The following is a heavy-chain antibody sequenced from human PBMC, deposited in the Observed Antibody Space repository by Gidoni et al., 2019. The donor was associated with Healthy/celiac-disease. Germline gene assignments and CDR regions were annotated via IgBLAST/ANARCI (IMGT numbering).Heavy chain of an antibody. D-gene: IGHD3-22*01. CDR1: GGTFSSYA. CDR3: ASAYDSSGYYYLTYYFDY. CDR2: IIPIFGTA. Sequence: QVQLVQSGAEVKNPGSSVKVSCKASGGTFSSYAISWVRQAPGQGLEWMGGIIPIFGTANYAQKFQGRVTTTADESTSTAYMELSSLRSEDTAVYYCASAYDSSGYYYLTYYFDYWGQGTLVTVSS. V-gene: IGHV1-69*01. J-gene: IGHJ4*02.